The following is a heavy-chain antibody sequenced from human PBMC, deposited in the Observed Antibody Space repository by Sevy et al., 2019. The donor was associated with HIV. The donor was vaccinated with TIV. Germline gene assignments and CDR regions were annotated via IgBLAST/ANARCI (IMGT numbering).Heavy chain of an antibody. Sequence: ASVKVSCKASGGIFRSNAISWVRQAPGQGLEWMGGIIAVFGTTNYAQKFQGRVTVTADESRSTAYMELSSLRSEDTAVYYCARDKYYYLSGSFDFRGQGTQVTVSS. D-gene: IGHD3-10*01. CDR3: ARDKYYYLSGSFDF. V-gene: IGHV1-69*13. J-gene: IGHJ4*01. CDR2: IIAVFGTT. CDR1: GGIFRSNA.